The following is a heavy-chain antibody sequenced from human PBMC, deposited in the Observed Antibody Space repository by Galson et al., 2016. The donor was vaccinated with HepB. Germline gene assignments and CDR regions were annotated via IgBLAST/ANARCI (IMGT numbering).Heavy chain of an antibody. J-gene: IGHJ4*02. Sequence: SLRLSCATSGFTFTNYGFHWVRQAPGKGLEWLAVIWYDGSYKFYADSVRGRLTLSRDNANKTVYLQMNSLRAEDTAVYYCARDGLQPALDYWGQGSLVTVSS. CDR2: IWYDGSYK. CDR3: ARDGLQPALDY. V-gene: IGHV3-33*01. D-gene: IGHD3-16*01. CDR1: GFTFTNYG.